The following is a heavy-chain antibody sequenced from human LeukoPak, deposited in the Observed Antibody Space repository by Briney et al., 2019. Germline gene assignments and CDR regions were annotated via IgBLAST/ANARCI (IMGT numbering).Heavy chain of an antibody. Sequence: GGSLRFSCAASGFTFGSYAMSWVRQAPGKGLEWVSAISGSGGSTYYADSVKGRFTISRDNSKNTLYLQMNSLRAEDTAVYYCAKDPDYSNYVTPGDYWGQGTLVTVSS. CDR2: ISGSGGST. CDR3: AKDPDYSNYVTPGDY. CDR1: GFTFGSYA. V-gene: IGHV3-23*01. J-gene: IGHJ4*02. D-gene: IGHD4-11*01.